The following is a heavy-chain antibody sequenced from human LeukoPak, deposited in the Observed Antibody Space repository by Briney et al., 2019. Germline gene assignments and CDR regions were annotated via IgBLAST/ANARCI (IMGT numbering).Heavy chain of an antibody. J-gene: IGHJ4*02. V-gene: IGHV3-23*01. CDR1: GFTFSSYA. CDR2: ITISGGTT. D-gene: IGHD6-6*01. CDR3: ARDWGSSYYFDY. Sequence: PGGSLRLSCAASGFTFSSYAMGWVRQAPGKGLEWVSDITISGGTTHFYSDSAKGRFTISRDNSKNTLYLEMNSLRAEDTAVYYCARDWGSSYYFDYWGQGTLVTVSS.